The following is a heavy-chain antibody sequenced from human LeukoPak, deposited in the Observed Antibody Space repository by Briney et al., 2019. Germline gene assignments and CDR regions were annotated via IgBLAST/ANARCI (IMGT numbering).Heavy chain of an antibody. Sequence: ASVKVSCKASGYTFTSYDINWVRQANGQGLEWMGWMNPNSGNTGYAQKFQGRVTMTRNTSISTAYMELSSLRSEDTAVYYCARVTMVRGVHGYYFDYWGQGTLVTVSS. D-gene: IGHD3-10*01. CDR1: GYTFTSYD. J-gene: IGHJ4*02. CDR2: MNPNSGNT. CDR3: ARVTMVRGVHGYYFDY. V-gene: IGHV1-8*01.